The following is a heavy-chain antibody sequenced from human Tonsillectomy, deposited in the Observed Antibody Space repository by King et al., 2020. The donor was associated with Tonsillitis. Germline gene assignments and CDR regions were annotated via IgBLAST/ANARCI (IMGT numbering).Heavy chain of an antibody. Sequence: QLVQSGGGLVQPGRSLRLSCTASGFTFGDYGMSWVRQAPGKGLEWVGFIRSKAYGGTTEYAASMKGRFTISRDDSKSIAYLQMNSLKTEDTAGYYCTREGNYYDSSGYYYDYYYYYMDVWGKGTTVTVSS. CDR2: IRSKAYGGTT. CDR3: TREGNYYDSSGYYYDYYYYYMDV. CDR1: GFTFGDYG. V-gene: IGHV3-49*04. D-gene: IGHD3-22*01. J-gene: IGHJ6*03.